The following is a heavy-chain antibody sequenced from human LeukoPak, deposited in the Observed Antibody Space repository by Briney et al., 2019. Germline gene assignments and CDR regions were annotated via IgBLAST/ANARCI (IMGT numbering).Heavy chain of an antibody. CDR1: GFTLSNYW. CDR3: ARDGGDSSSWLSFDY. Sequence: GGSLRLSCTTSGFTLSNYWMTWVRQAPGKGLEWVSSISSSSYIYYADSVKGRFTISRDNAKNSLYLQMNSLRAEDTAVYYCARDGGDSSSWLSFDYWGQGTLVTVSS. CDR2: ISSSSYI. J-gene: IGHJ4*02. D-gene: IGHD6-13*01. V-gene: IGHV3-69-1*01.